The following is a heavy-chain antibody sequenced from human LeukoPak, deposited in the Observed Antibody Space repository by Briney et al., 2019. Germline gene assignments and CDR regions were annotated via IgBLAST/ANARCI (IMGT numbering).Heavy chain of an antibody. CDR1: GFTFSPAW. D-gene: IGHD1-26*01. Sequence: PGGSLRLSCAASGFTFSPAWMSWGRQAPGKGLEWVGRIKGKIDGGIIDYAAPVNGRFTISRDDSQSTLFLQMNSLKTDDTAVYYCATFRSTQWYWGQGTLVTVSS. CDR3: ATFRSTQWY. V-gene: IGHV3-15*01. CDR2: IKGKIDGGII. J-gene: IGHJ4*02.